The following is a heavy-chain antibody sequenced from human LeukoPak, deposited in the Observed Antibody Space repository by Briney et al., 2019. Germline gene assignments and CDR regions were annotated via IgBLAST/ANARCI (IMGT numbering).Heavy chain of an antibody. J-gene: IGHJ3*02. V-gene: IGHV4-59*01. CDR2: IYNSENT. CDR3: ARDFKDYDSSGYYAFDI. Sequence: SETLSLTCTVSGGSISPYYWGWIRQPPGKGLEWIGYIYNSENTNYNPSLRTRVTISVDTSKNQFSLKLSSVTAADTAVYYCARDFKDYDSSGYYAFDIWGQGTMVTVSS. D-gene: IGHD3-22*01. CDR1: GGSISPYY.